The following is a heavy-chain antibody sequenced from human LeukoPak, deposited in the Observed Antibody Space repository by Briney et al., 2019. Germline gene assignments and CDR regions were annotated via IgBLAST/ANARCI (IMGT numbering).Heavy chain of an antibody. Sequence: ASVKVSCKASGYTFTSYYMHWVRQAPGQGLEWMGIINPSGGSTSYAQKFQGRVTMTRDMSTSTVYMELSSLRSEDTAVYYCARDYDSSGRDGYVFDIWGQGTMVTVSS. V-gene: IGHV1-46*01. CDR1: GYTFTSYY. D-gene: IGHD3-22*01. CDR2: INPSGGST. CDR3: ARDYDSSGRDGYVFDI. J-gene: IGHJ3*02.